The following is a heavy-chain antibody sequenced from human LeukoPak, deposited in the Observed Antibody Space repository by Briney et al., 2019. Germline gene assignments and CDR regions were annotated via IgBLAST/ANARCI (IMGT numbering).Heavy chain of an antibody. Sequence: PGGSLRLSCAASGFTFSDYYMSWLRQAPGKGLEWVSYISSSSSYTNYADSVKGRFTISRDNAKNSLYLQMNSLRAEDTAVYYCARRSIAPSKDLDYWGQGTLVTVSS. CDR2: ISSSSSYT. CDR3: ARRSIAPSKDLDY. V-gene: IGHV3-11*06. D-gene: IGHD6-6*01. J-gene: IGHJ4*02. CDR1: GFTFSDYY.